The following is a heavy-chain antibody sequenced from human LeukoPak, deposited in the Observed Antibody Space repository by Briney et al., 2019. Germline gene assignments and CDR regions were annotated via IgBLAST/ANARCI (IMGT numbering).Heavy chain of an antibody. Sequence: ASVKVSCKASGYTFTSYDINWVRQATGQGLEWMGWMNPNSGNTGYAQKFQGRVTMTRNTSISTAYMELSSLRSADTAVYYCAXGPMAAAAXEGANXXDXWGQGXLVTVSS. D-gene: IGHD6-13*01. CDR2: MNPNSGNT. CDR3: AXGPMAAAAXEGANXXDX. V-gene: IGHV1-8*01. J-gene: IGHJ5*02. CDR1: GYTFTSYD.